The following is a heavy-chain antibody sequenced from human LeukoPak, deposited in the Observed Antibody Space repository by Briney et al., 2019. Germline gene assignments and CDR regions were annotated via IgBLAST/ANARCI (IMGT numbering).Heavy chain of an antibody. CDR2: IYTSGST. Sequence: SETLSLTCTVSGGSISSGSYYWSWIRQPAGKGLEWIGRIYTSGSTNYNPSLKSRVTISVDTSKNQFSLKLSSVTAADTAVYYCARVAWRYCSSTSCRYLFDYWGQGTLVTVSS. CDR3: ARVAWRYCSSTSCRYLFDY. D-gene: IGHD2-2*01. J-gene: IGHJ4*02. V-gene: IGHV4-61*02. CDR1: GGSISSGSYY.